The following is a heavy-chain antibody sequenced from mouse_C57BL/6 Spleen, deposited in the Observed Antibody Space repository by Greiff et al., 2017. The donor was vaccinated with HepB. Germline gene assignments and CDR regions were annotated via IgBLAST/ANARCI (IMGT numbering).Heavy chain of an antibody. CDR3: ARSRATVVATPDS. CDR2: IDPSDSYT. V-gene: IGHV1-50*01. J-gene: IGHJ2*01. Sequence: QVQLQQPGAELVKPGASVKLSCKASGYTFTSYWMQWVKQRPGQGLEWIGEIDPSDSYTNSNQKFKGKATLTVDTSSSTAYMQLSSLTSEDSAVYYCARSRATVVATPDSWGQGTTLTVSS. CDR1: GYTFTSYW. D-gene: IGHD1-1*01.